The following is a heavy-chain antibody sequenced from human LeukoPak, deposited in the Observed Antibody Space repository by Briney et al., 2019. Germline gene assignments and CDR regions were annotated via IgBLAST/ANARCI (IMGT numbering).Heavy chain of an antibody. CDR1: GGSISSGGYS. D-gene: IGHD4-11*01. CDR3: ARGGGSYRNSPNFDY. CDR2: IYHSGST. J-gene: IGHJ4*02. Sequence: SQTLSLTCAVSGGSISSGGYSWSWIRQPPGKGLEWIGYIYHSGSTYYNPSLKSRVTISVDRSKNQFSLKLSSVTAADTAVYYCARGGGSYRNSPNFDYWARETLVTVPS. V-gene: IGHV4-30-2*01.